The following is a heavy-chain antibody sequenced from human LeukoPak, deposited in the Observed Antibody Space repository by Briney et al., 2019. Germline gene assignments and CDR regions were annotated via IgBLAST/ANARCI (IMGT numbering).Heavy chain of an antibody. Sequence: GGSLRLSCAASGFTFSNFWMYWVRQAPGKGLVWVSRINSDGNSTNYADSVKGRFTISRDNAKNILCLQMNSLRVEDTAVYYCARGRPFGMDVWGQGTMVTVSS. V-gene: IGHV3-74*01. CDR3: ARGRPFGMDV. CDR2: INSDGNST. J-gene: IGHJ6*02. CDR1: GFTFSNFW.